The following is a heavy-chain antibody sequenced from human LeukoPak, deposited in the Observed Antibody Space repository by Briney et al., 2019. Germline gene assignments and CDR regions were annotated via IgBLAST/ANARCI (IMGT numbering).Heavy chain of an antibody. Sequence: GASVKVSCQASGYTFTGYYMHWVRQAPGQGLEWMGWINPNSGGTNYAQKFQGRVTMNSDTSISTAYMELSRLRSDDTAVYYCARPINIAAAGTPFDYWGQGTLVTVSS. D-gene: IGHD6-13*01. CDR2: INPNSGGT. CDR1: GYTFTGYY. CDR3: ARPINIAAAGTPFDY. J-gene: IGHJ4*02. V-gene: IGHV1-2*02.